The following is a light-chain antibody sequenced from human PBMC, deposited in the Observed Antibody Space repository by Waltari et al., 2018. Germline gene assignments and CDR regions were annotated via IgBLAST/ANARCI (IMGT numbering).Light chain of an antibody. V-gene: IGLV2-14*03. CDR1: SSDIGVYNH. CDR2: DVT. CDR3: SSYTTSISYV. Sequence: SALTQPASVSGSPGQSITISCTGTSSDIGVYNHVSWYQQHPGKAPKLMIYDVTNRPSGVSDRFSGSKSDYTASLTISGLQAEDEADYYCSSYTTSISYVFGTGTRVTVL. J-gene: IGLJ1*01.